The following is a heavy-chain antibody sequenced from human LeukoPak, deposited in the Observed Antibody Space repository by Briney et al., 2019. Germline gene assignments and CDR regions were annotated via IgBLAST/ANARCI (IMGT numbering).Heavy chain of an antibody. V-gene: IGHV4-34*01. CDR1: GGSFSGYN. J-gene: IGHJ5*01. CDR2: ISHSGTT. CDR3: ARGSPKLDS. Sequence: SETLSLTCAVYGGSFSGYNWNWIRQPPGKGLEWIGEISHSGTTNYNPALKSRVTMSVDPSKNQIPLKLISVTAADTAVYYCARGSPKLDSWGQGTLVSVSS.